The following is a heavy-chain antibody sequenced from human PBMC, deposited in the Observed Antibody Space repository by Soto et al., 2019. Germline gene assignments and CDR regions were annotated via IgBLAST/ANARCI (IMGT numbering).Heavy chain of an antibody. CDR1: GLSVSSNY. Sequence: EVLLVESGGGLIQPGGSLRLSCAASGLSVSSNYMSWIRQAPGKGLEWVSRISGEGTVTDYAESVKGRFTVSRDIAKSTVFLQMNSLRVEDTAVYYCARIGFLGEGDFWGQGNLVTVSS. J-gene: IGHJ4*02. CDR2: ISGEGTVT. D-gene: IGHD3-16*01. CDR3: ARIGFLGEGDF. V-gene: IGHV3-74*02.